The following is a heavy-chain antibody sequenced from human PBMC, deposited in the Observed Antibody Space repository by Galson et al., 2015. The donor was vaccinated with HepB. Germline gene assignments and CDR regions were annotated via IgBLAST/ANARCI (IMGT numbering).Heavy chain of an antibody. D-gene: IGHD6-19*01. Sequence: QSGAEVKKPGESLKISCKGSGYSFTSYWIGWVRQMPGKGLEWMGIIYPGDSDTRYSPSFQGQVTISADKSISTAYLQWSSLKASGPALFYCARRGDGLRGIAVAGTAHGRAAFEIWGQGTMVTVSS. CDR1: GYSFTSYW. CDR3: ARRGDGLRGIAVAGTAHGRAAFEI. CDR2: IYPGDSDT. V-gene: IGHV5-51*03. J-gene: IGHJ3*02.